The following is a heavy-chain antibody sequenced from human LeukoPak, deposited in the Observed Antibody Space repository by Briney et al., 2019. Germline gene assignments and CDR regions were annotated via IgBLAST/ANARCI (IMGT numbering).Heavy chain of an antibody. CDR1: GGSFSGYY. CDR2: INHSGST. V-gene: IGHV4-34*01. CDR3: ARGRRGSGSYYRLPFDY. J-gene: IGHJ4*02. Sequence: SETLSLTCAVYGGSFSGYYWSWIRQPPGKGLEWIGEINHSGSTNYNPSLKSRVTISVDTSKNQFSLKLSSVTAADTAVYYCARGRRGSGSYYRLPFDYWGQGTLVTVSS. D-gene: IGHD3-10*01.